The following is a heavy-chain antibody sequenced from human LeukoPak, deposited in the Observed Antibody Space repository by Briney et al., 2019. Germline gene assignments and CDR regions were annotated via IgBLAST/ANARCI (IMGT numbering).Heavy chain of an antibody. Sequence: SETLSLTCTVTGGSISSYYWSWIRQPPGKGLEWIGYIYYRGSTNYNPSLKSRVTISVDTSKNQFSLKLSSVTAADTAVYYCARIQMNYFDYWGQGTLVTVSS. J-gene: IGHJ4*02. CDR2: IYYRGST. CDR3: ARIQMNYFDY. V-gene: IGHV4-59*01. D-gene: IGHD5-24*01. CDR1: GGSISSYY.